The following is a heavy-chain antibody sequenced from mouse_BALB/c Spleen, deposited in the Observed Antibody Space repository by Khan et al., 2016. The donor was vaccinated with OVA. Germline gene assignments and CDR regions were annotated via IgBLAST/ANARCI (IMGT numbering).Heavy chain of an antibody. CDR1: GFSLTSYG. Sequence: QVQLKESGPGLVAPSQSLSITCTVSGFSLTSYGVSWVRQPPGKGLEWLGVMWGDGNTNDHSALRSRLSISKDNSKSQVFLKLNSLQTDDTATHYCAKQNHGTLYAVDYWGQGTSVTVSS. CDR3: AKQNHGTLYAVDY. V-gene: IGHV2-3*01. CDR2: MWGDGNT. D-gene: IGHD2-1*01. J-gene: IGHJ4*01.